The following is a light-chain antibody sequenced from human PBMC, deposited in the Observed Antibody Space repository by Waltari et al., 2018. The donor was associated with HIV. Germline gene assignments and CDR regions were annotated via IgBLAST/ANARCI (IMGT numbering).Light chain of an antibody. Sequence: QSVLTQPPSASGTPGQRVTISCSGSSSNIGSNYVYWYRQLPGTAPKLLIYRSNQRPSGVPDRFSGSKSGTSASLAISGLQSEDEADYYCAAWDDSLNGHVVFGGGTKLTVL. CDR2: RSN. CDR3: AAWDDSLNGHVV. CDR1: SSNIGSNY. J-gene: IGLJ2*01. V-gene: IGLV1-47*01.